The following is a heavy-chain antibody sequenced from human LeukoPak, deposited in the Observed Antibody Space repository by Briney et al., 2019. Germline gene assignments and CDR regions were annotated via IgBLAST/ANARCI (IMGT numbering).Heavy chain of an antibody. CDR2: ITSSSSYI. J-gene: IGHJ4*02. V-gene: IGHV3-21*01. Sequence: PGGSLRPSCAASGFTFHDYGMNWVREAPGKGLEWVSSITSSSSYIYYADSVKGRFTISRDNAKNSLYLQMNSLRAEDTAVYYCVRGCSGGSCYVGYWGQGTLVTVSS. CDR3: VRGCSGGSCYVGY. D-gene: IGHD2-15*01. CDR1: GFTFHDYG.